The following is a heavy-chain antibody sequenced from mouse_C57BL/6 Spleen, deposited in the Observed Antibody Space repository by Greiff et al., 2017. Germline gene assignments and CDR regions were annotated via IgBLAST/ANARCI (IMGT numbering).Heavy chain of an antibody. J-gene: IGHJ3*01. Sequence: VQLQQSGAALARPGASVKLSCKASGYTFTSYGISWVKQRTGQGLEWIGEIYPRSGNTYYNEKFKGKATLTADKSSSTAYMELRSLTSEDSAVYFCARSDLLLRSPFAYWGQGTLVTVSA. CDR2: IYPRSGNT. CDR3: ARSDLLLRSPFAY. CDR1: GYTFTSYG. D-gene: IGHD1-1*01. V-gene: IGHV1-81*01.